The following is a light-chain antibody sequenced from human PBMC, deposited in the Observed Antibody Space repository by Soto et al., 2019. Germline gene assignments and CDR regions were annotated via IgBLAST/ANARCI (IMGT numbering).Light chain of an antibody. CDR2: GNN. CDR1: GSNIGAGSD. V-gene: IGLV1-40*01. J-gene: IGLJ1*01. CDR3: QSYDTSLRAGV. Sequence: QSVLTQPPSVSGAPGQRVAISCTGSGSNIGAGSDVHWYQQLPGMAPKLLVYGNNNRPSGVPDRFSGSKSATSASLAITGLQAEDEADYYCQSYDTSLRAGVFGTGTKVTVL.